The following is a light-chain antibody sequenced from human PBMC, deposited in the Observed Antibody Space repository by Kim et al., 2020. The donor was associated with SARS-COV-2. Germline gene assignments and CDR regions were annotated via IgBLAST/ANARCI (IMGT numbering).Light chain of an antibody. V-gene: IGKV1-5*03. J-gene: IGKJ2*01. CDR3: QQYNSYPYT. CDR2: EAS. Sequence: SAPVGDSVPFCCGARHSISSWLAWYQQKPGQAPKLLIYEASSLDSGVPSRFSGSGSGTEFTLTISSLQPDDFAAYYCQQYNSYPYTFGQGTKLEI. CDR1: HSISSW.